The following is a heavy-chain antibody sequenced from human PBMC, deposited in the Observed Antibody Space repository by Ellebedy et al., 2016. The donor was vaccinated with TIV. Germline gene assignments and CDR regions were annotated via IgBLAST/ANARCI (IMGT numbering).Heavy chain of an antibody. J-gene: IGHJ4*02. D-gene: IGHD3-22*01. Sequence: GESLKISCAASGFTFGSSWMHWVRQAPGKGLVWVARINGDGTSRTYADSVKGRFTISRDNGKNTMYLQMNSLRDEDMAVYYCARDRGWDSSGFSYWGQGTLVTVS. CDR2: INGDGTSR. V-gene: IGHV3-74*01. CDR3: ARDRGWDSSGFSY. CDR1: GFTFGSSW.